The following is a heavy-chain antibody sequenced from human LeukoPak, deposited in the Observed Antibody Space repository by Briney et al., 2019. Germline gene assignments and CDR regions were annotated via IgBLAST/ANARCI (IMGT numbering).Heavy chain of an antibody. CDR3: ARHGPRRDGYSHDY. CDR1: GASIRSYY. J-gene: IGHJ4*02. D-gene: IGHD5-24*01. Sequence: PSETLSLTCTVSGASIRSYYWSWIRQPPGKGLECIGYIYYTGSTNYNYNPSLKSRVTISVDTSKNQFSLKLSSVTAADTAVYYCARHGPRRDGYSHDYWGPGTLVTVSS. V-gene: IGHV4-59*08. CDR2: IYYTGSTNY.